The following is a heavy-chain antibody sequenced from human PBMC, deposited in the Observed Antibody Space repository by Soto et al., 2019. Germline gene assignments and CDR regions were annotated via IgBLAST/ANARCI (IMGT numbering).Heavy chain of an antibody. D-gene: IGHD3-3*01. Sequence: GGSLRLSCAASGFTFSSYWMHWVRQAPGKGLVWVSRINSDGSSTSYADSVKGRFTISRDNSKNTLYLQMNSLRGEDTAVYYCAKETVEYYFDYWGQGTLVTVSS. CDR1: GFTFSSYW. CDR3: AKETVEYYFDY. CDR2: INSDGSST. V-gene: IGHV3-74*01. J-gene: IGHJ4*02.